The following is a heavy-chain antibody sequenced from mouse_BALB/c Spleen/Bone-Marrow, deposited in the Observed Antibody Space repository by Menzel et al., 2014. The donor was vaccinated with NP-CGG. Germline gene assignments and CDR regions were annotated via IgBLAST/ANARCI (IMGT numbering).Heavy chain of an antibody. CDR2: INSNGGST. V-gene: IGHV5-6-3*01. Sequence: EVQRVESGGGLVQPGGSLKLSCAASGFTFSSYGMSWVRQTPDKRLELVATINSNGGSTYYPDSVKGRFTISRDNAKNTLYLQMSSLKSEDTAMYYCARPYGNWYFDVWGAWTTVTVSS. D-gene: IGHD2-1*01. J-gene: IGHJ1*01. CDR3: ARPYGNWYFDV. CDR1: GFTFSSYG.